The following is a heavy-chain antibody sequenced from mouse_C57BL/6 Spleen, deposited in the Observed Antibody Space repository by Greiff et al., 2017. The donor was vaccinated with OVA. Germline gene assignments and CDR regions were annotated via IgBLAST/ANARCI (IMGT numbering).Heavy chain of an antibody. CDR3: VRHGVYYGNYEDAMDY. D-gene: IGHD2-1*01. CDR1: GFSFNTYA. Sequence: EVKLMESGGGLVQPKGSLKLSCAASGFSFNTYAMNWVRQAPGKGLEWVARIRSKSNNYATYYADSVKDRFTISRDDSESMLYLQMNNLKTEDTAMYYCVRHGVYYGNYEDAMDYWGQGTSVTVSS. V-gene: IGHV10-1*01. CDR2: IRSKSNNYAT. J-gene: IGHJ4*01.